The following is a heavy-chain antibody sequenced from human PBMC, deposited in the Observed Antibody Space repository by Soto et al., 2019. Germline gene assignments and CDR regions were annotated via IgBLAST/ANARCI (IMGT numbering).Heavy chain of an antibody. Sequence: GASVKVSCKASGYTFTSYAMHWVRQAPGQRLEWMGWINAGNGNTKYSQKFQGRVTITRDTSASTAYMELSSLRSEDTAVYYCARDRTQTAEPSQKGVFRGYGGGSDDAFDIWGQGTMVSVSS. V-gene: IGHV1-3*01. CDR1: GYTFTSYA. D-gene: IGHD3-22*01. J-gene: IGHJ3*02. CDR3: ARDRTQTAEPSQKGVFRGYGGGSDDAFDI. CDR2: INAGNGNT.